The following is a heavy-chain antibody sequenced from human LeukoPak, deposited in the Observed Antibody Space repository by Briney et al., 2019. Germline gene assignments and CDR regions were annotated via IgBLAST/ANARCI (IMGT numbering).Heavy chain of an antibody. J-gene: IGHJ6*02. Sequence: SETLSLTCTVSGGSISSYYWSWIRQPPGKGLEWIGYIYYSGSTNYNPSLKSRVAISVDTSKNQFSLKLSSVTAADTAVYYCARHGAAMATGSYYYYGMDVWGQGTTVTVSS. CDR1: GGSISSYY. V-gene: IGHV4-59*08. CDR3: ARHGAAMATGSYYYYGMDV. D-gene: IGHD5-18*01. CDR2: IYYSGST.